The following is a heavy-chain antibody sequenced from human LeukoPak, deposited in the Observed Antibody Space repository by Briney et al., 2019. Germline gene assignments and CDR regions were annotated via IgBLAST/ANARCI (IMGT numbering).Heavy chain of an antibody. D-gene: IGHD3-10*01. J-gene: IGHJ6*02. V-gene: IGHV4-30-2*01. CDR1: GGSISSGGYS. Sequence: PSQTLSLTCAVSGGSISSGGYSWSWIRQPPGKGLEWVGYIYHSGGTYYNPSLKSRVTISVDRSKNQFSLELSSVAAADTAVYYCASVLSGSGRSYYGMDVWGQGTTVTVSS. CDR2: IYHSGGT. CDR3: ASVLSGSGRSYYGMDV.